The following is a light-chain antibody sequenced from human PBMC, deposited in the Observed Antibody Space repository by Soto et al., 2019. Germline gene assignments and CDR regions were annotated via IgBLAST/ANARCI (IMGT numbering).Light chain of an antibody. J-gene: IGKJ1*01. Sequence: DIQMTQSPSSLSASVGDRVTITCRASQSISNYLNWYQQKPGTAPKLLIYSASSLQSGVPSRFSGSGSGTEFTLTISSLQPEDFASYYCQQSYTTPQTFGQGTRVDI. CDR2: SAS. CDR1: QSISNY. V-gene: IGKV1-39*01. CDR3: QQSYTTPQT.